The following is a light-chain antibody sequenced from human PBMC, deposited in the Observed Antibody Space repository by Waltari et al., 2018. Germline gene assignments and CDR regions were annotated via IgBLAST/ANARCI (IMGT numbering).Light chain of an antibody. J-gene: IGLJ3*02. CDR3: QSADITGLYSVL. CDR2: KDN. V-gene: IGLV3-25*03. CDR1: ALPNQY. Sequence: SYELTQPPSVSVSPGQTARITCPGDALPNQYAFWYQQKPGQAPVLVMFKDNERPSGISERFSGSSSGTTVMLTITGVQAEDEADYYCQSADITGLYSVLFGGGTKLTVL.